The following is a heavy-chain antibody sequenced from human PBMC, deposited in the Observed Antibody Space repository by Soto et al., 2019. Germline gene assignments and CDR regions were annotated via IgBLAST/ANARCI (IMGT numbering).Heavy chain of an antibody. D-gene: IGHD6-19*01. CDR2: IYPGDSET. J-gene: IGHJ6*02. Sequence: EVQLVQSGAEVKKPGESLKISCKGSGYTFSSHWIAWVRQMPGTGLEWMRVIYPGDSETKYSPSFQGQVTISADKSISTAYLQWSSLKASDTAIYYCARRSSGWPYCGMDVWGQGTTVTVSS. V-gene: IGHV5-51*01. CDR1: GYTFSSHW. CDR3: ARRSSGWPYCGMDV.